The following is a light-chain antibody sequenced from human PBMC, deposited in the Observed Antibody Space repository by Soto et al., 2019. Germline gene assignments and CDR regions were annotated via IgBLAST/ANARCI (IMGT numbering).Light chain of an antibody. CDR1: SSNIGAPYD. CDR3: QSYDIRLNNYV. J-gene: IGLJ1*01. Sequence: QSVLTQPPSVSGAPGQGVTISCAGSSSNIGAPYDVHWYQHLPGTAPKLLLYGGNNRPSGVPDRFSGSRSGTSASLAITGLQAEDEADYYCQSYDIRLNNYVFGNGTKVTV. CDR2: GGN. V-gene: IGLV1-40*01.